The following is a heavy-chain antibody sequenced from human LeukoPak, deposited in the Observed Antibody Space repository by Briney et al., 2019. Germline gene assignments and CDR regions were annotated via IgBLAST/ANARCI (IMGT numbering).Heavy chain of an antibody. CDR3: ARPQYYDSSGYYPGAFDI. V-gene: IGHV4-39*01. CDR1: GGSISSSSYY. Sequence: SETLSLTCTVSGGSISSSSYYWGWIRQPPGKGLERIGSIYYSGSTYYNPSLKSRVTISVDTSKNQFSLKLSSVTAADTAVYYCARPQYYDSSGYYPGAFDIWGQGTMVTVSS. D-gene: IGHD3-22*01. J-gene: IGHJ3*02. CDR2: IYYSGST.